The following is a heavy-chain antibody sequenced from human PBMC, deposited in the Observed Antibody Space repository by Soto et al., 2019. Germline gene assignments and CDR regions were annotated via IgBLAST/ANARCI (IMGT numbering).Heavy chain of an antibody. CDR2: ISYDGSNK. D-gene: IGHD6-13*01. V-gene: IGHV3-30*03. CDR3: ATDPPDSRSRYQIRLLDS. J-gene: IGHJ5*02. Sequence: PLWSLRLSYAASGFTFSSYGMHWVRQAPGKGLEWVAVISYDGSNKYYADSVKGRFTISRDNSKNTLYLQMNSLRAEDTAVYHWATDPPDSRSRYQIRLLDSWGQG. CDR1: GFTFSSYG.